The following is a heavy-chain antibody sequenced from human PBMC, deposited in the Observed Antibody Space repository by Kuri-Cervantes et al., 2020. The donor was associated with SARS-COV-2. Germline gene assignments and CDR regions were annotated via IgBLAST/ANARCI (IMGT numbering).Heavy chain of an antibody. CDR3: ALGYWGSGYPRYYYYMDV. V-gene: IGHV1-69*13. CDR1: GGTFTTYG. D-gene: IGHD3-22*01. CDR2: IIPFFGTP. Sequence: SVKVSCKASGGTFTTYGFTWVRQAPGQGLEWMGGIIPFFGTPNYAQKFEGRVTITADESTSIAYMELSSLRSEDTAVYYCALGYWGSGYPRYYYYMDVWGKGTTVTVSS. J-gene: IGHJ6*03.